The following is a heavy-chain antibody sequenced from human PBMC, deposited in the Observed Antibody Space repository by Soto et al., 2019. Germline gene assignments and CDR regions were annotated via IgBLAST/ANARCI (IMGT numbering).Heavy chain of an antibody. CDR3: AREGGDYYDSSGYYGY. CDR2: IDPSDSYT. J-gene: IGHJ4*02. CDR1: GYSFTSYW. V-gene: IGHV5-10-1*01. Sequence: GASLKISCKGSGYSFTSYWISWVRQMPGKGLEWMGRIDPSDSYTNYSPSFQGHVTISADKSISTAYLQWSSLKASDTAMYYCAREGGDYYDSSGYYGYWGQGTLVTVSS. D-gene: IGHD3-22*01.